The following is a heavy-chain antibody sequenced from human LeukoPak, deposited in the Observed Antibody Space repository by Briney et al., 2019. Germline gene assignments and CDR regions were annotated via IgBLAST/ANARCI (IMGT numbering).Heavy chain of an antibody. CDR1: GFTFNTYG. Sequence: PGGSLRLSCAASGFTFNTYGMSWVRQVPGKGLEWVSGINWNGGSTGYVDSVKGRFTISRDNAKNSLYLQMNSLRAEDTALYYCARDWFTRLGELSPDRAFDYWGQGTLVTVSS. CDR3: ARDWFTRLGELSPDRAFDY. CDR2: INWNGGST. J-gene: IGHJ4*02. V-gene: IGHV3-20*04. D-gene: IGHD3-16*02.